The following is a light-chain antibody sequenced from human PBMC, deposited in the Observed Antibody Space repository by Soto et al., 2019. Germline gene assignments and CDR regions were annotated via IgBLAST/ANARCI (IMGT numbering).Light chain of an antibody. CDR2: EVN. CDR1: SSGLGGYNY. Sequence: QSVLTPPPSVSGSPGQSVTIACTGTSSGLGGYNYVSWYQQHPGKAPNLRIYEVNKRPSGVPDRFSGSKSGNTASLTVSGPQAEDEADYYCSSYAGSRNVFGNRTKVTVL. CDR3: SSYAGSRNV. V-gene: IGLV2-8*01. J-gene: IGLJ1*01.